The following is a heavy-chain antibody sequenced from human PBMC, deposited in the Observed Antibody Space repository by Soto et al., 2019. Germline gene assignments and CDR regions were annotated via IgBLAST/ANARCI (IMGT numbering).Heavy chain of an antibody. Sequence: GGSLRLSCAASGFTFSSYAMRWVRQAPGKGLEWVSAISGSGGSKYYADSVKGRFTISRDNSKNTLYLQMNSLRAEDPAVYYCAKGAGSYYNHDAIDIWGQGTRVTVSS. CDR2: ISGSGGSK. CDR1: GFTFSSYA. J-gene: IGHJ3*02. CDR3: AKGAGSYYNHDAIDI. D-gene: IGHD3-10*01. V-gene: IGHV3-23*01.